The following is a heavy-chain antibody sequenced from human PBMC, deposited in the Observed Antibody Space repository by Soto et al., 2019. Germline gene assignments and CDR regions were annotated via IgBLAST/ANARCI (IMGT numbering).Heavy chain of an antibody. J-gene: IGHJ4*02. CDR3: AHHPYYGLGSYSFDY. D-gene: IGHD3-10*01. CDR2: IYWDDDK. V-gene: IGHV2-5*02. Sequence: QITLKESGPPLVRPTQTLTLTCTFSGFSLTTSGVGVGWIRPPPGKALEWLAVIYWDDDKRYSSSLKSRLTITKDTSKNQVVLTMTNMDPVDTATYYCAHHPYYGLGSYSFDYWGQGTLVTVSS. CDR1: GFSLTTSGVG.